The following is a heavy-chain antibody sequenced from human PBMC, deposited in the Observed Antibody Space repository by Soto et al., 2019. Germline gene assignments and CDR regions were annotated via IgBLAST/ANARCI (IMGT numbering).Heavy chain of an antibody. CDR1: GFTFSSYA. V-gene: IGHV3-23*01. D-gene: IGHD3-10*01. CDR3: AKDDDAGDRTEFGELLLIDY. Sequence: GGSLRLSCAASGFTFSSYAMSWVRQAPGKGLEWVSAISGSGGSTYYADSVKGRFTISRDNSKNTLYLQMNSLRAEDTAVYYCAKDDDAGDRTEFGELLLIDYWGQGTLVTVSS. J-gene: IGHJ4*02. CDR2: ISGSGGST.